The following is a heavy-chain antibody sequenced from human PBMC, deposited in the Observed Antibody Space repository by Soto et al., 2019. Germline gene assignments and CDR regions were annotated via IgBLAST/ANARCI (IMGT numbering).Heavy chain of an antibody. CDR2: IYYSGST. D-gene: IGHD2-2*02. CDR3: AREPVLGYCISTSCYNGMDV. J-gene: IGHJ6*02. Sequence: SETLSLTCTVSGGSISSGDYYWSWIRQPPGKGLEWIGYIYYSGSTYYNPSLKSRVTISVDTSKNQFSLKLSSVTAADTAVYYCAREPVLGYCISTSCYNGMDVWGQGTTVTVSS. V-gene: IGHV4-30-4*01. CDR1: GGSISSGDYY.